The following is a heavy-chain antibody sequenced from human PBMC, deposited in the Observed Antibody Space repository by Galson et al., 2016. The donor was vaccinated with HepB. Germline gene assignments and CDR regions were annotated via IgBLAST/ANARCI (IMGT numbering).Heavy chain of an antibody. D-gene: IGHD3-3*01. CDR1: GFTFTGYV. CDR2: TSYDETNK. J-gene: IGHJ4*02. CDR3: ARDHSYDFWNGHPY. V-gene: IGHV3-30-3*01. Sequence: SLRLSCAASGFTFTGYVMHWVRQAPGKGLEWVAVTSYDETNKYYADSVKGRFTISRDNSKSMLYLQMNSLRPEDTAVYYCARDHSYDFWNGHPYWGQGTLVTVSS.